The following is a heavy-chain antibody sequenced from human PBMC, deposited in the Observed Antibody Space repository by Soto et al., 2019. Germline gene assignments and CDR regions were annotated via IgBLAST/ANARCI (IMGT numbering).Heavy chain of an antibody. V-gene: IGHV4-59*01. CDR3: ARITITGDAFDI. CDR1: GGSISSYY. J-gene: IGHJ3*02. CDR2: IYYSGST. Sequence: SETLSLTRTVSGGSISSYYWSWIRQPPGKGLEWIGYIYYSGSTNYNPSLKSRVTISVDTSKNQFSLKLSSVTAADTAVYYCARITITGDAFDIWGQGTMVTVSS. D-gene: IGHD3-16*01.